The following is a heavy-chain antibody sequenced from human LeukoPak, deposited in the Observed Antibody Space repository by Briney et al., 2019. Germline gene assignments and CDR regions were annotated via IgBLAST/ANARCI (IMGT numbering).Heavy chain of an antibody. V-gene: IGHV3-49*04. Sequence: GGSLRLSCTASGFTLGDYGISWARQAPGKGLEWVGFIRSKAYGGTIEYDASVKGRFTISRDDSKNIAYLQMNSLKTEDTAVYYCCRGSTVRGAKYYFDYWGQGTLVTVSS. CDR1: GFTLGDYG. CDR3: CRGSTVRGAKYYFDY. CDR2: IRSKAYGGTI. J-gene: IGHJ4*02. D-gene: IGHD3-10*01.